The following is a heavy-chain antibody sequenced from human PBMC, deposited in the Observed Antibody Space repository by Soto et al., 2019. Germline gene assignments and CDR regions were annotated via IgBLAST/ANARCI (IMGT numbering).Heavy chain of an antibody. CDR3: VRIGELFN. Sequence: GSRSVSRAASVVTFSDYYMSWIRQAPGKGLEWVSYISSSSSYTNYADSVKGRFTISRDNAKNSLYLQMNSLRAEDAAVYYCVRIGELFNWGQGTLVTGSS. CDR2: ISSSSSYT. V-gene: IGHV3-11*06. D-gene: IGHD3-10*01. J-gene: IGHJ4*02. CDR1: VVTFSDYY.